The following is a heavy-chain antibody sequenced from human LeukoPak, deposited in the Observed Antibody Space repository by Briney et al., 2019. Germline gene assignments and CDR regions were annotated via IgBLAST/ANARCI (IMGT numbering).Heavy chain of an antibody. D-gene: IGHD4-11*01. Sequence: SQTLSLTCTVSGGSISSGDYYWSWIRQPPGKGLEWIGYIYYSGSTYYNPSLKSRVTISVDTSKNQFPLKLSSVTAADTAVYYCAREDSNYWFDPWGQGTLVTVSS. CDR2: IYYSGST. CDR3: AREDSNYWFDP. V-gene: IGHV4-30-4*08. J-gene: IGHJ5*02. CDR1: GGSISSGDYY.